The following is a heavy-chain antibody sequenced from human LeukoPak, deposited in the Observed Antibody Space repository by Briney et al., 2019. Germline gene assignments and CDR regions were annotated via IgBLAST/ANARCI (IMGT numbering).Heavy chain of an antibody. D-gene: IGHD4-4*01. V-gene: IGHV3-23*01. Sequence: GGSLRLSCTVSGLTFGDCAMSWVRQAPGKGLEWVSHIISSAASTDYADSVKGRFTISRDNSKNTLYLQMTSLRAEDTAVYYCAKSAPSKYWGQGTLVTVSS. CDR1: GLTFGDCA. CDR2: IISSAAST. J-gene: IGHJ4*02. CDR3: AKSAPSKY.